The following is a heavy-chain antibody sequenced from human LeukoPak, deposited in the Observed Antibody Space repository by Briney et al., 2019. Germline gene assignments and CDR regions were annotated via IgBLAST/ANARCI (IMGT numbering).Heavy chain of an antibody. CDR3: AKDPYYYDSSEDPFDY. CDR1: GFTFSSYS. D-gene: IGHD3-22*01. Sequence: PGGSLRLSCAASGFTFSSYSMNWVRQAPGKGLEWVSAISGSGGSTYYADSVKGRFTISRDNSKNTLYLQMNSLRAEDTAVYYCAKDPYYYDSSEDPFDYWGQGTLVTVSS. V-gene: IGHV3-23*01. J-gene: IGHJ4*02. CDR2: ISGSGGST.